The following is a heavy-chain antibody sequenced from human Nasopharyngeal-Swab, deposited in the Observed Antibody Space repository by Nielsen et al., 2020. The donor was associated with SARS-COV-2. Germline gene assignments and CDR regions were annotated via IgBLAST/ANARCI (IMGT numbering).Heavy chain of an antibody. Sequence: GGSLRLSCAASGFTFSSYGMHWVRQAPGKGLEWVAVISYDGSNKYYADSVKGRFTISRDNSKNTLYLQMNSLRAEDTAVYYCATGSTTVVTPEYYYYVDVWGKGTTVTVSS. CDR1: GFTFSSYG. D-gene: IGHD4-23*01. J-gene: IGHJ6*03. V-gene: IGHV3-30*03. CDR2: ISYDGSNK. CDR3: ATGSTTVVTPEYYYYVDV.